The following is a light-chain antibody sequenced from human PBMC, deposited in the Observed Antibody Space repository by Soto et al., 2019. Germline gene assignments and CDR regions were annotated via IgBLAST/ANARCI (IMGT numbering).Light chain of an antibody. CDR1: QSVSSNF. CDR2: VAS. CDR3: QQYGTSPPT. V-gene: IGKV3-20*01. Sequence: EIVLTQSPGPLSLSPGERATLSCKASQSVSSNFLAWYQRKSGQAPRLLIYVASYRATDIPYRCSGSGSGTDFTLTITRLEPEDFAVYYCQQYGTSPPTVGQGTKVKI. J-gene: IGKJ1*01.